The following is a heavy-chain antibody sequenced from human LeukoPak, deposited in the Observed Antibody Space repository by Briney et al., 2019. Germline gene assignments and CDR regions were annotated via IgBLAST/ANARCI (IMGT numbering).Heavy chain of an antibody. D-gene: IGHD6-13*01. CDR2: IYSGGST. J-gene: IGHJ4*02. CDR1: GFTVSSNY. CDR3: AKGITAADTGLDY. Sequence: GGSLRLSCAASGFTVSSNYMSWVRQAPGKGLEWVSVIYSGGSTCYADSVKGRFTISRDNSKNTLYLQMNSLRAEDTALYYCAKGITAADTGLDYWGQGTLVTVSS. V-gene: IGHV3-66*01.